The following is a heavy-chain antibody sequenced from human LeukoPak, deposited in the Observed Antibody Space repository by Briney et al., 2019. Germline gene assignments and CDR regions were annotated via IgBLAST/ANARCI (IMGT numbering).Heavy chain of an antibody. J-gene: IGHJ4*02. CDR2: ISYDGSNK. V-gene: IGHV3-30*03. CDR3: APDGRG. CDR1: GFTFSSYG. Sequence: GGSLRLSCAASGFTFSSYGMHWVRQAPGKGLEWVAVISYDGSNKYYADSVKGRFTISRDNSKNTLYLQMNSLRAEDTAVYYCAPDGRGWGQGTLVTVSS. D-gene: IGHD1-1*01.